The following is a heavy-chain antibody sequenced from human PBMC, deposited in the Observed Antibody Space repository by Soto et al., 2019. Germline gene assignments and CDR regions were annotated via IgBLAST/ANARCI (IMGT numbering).Heavy chain of an antibody. V-gene: IGHV1-69*06. D-gene: IGHD3-3*01. CDR2: IIPIFGTA. Sequence: GASVKVSCKASGGTFSSYAISWVRQAPGQGLEWMGGIIPIFGTANYAQKFQGRVTITADKSTSTAYMELSSLRSEDTAVYYCARESSHYDFWSGYYKGPRYYYYYYSMDVWGQGTTVTVSS. CDR3: ARESSHYDFWSGYYKGPRYYYYYYSMDV. CDR1: GGTFSSYA. J-gene: IGHJ6*02.